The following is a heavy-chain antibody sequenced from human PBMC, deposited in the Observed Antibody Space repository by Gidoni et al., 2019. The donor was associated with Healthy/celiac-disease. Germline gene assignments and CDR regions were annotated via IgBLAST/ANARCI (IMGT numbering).Heavy chain of an antibody. Sequence: QLQLQESGSGLVKPSQTLSITCAVSGGSISSGGYSWSWIRQPPGKGLEWIGYIYHSGSTYYNPSLKSRVTISVDRSKNQFSLKLSSVTAADTAVYYCARGGDDYVWGSYRGGGWFDPWGQGTLVTVSS. V-gene: IGHV4-30-2*01. J-gene: IGHJ5*02. CDR2: IYHSGST. CDR1: GGSISSGGYS. D-gene: IGHD3-16*02. CDR3: ARGGDDYVWGSYRGGGWFDP.